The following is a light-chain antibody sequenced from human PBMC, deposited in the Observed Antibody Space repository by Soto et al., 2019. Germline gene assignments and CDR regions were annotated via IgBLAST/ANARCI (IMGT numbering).Light chain of an antibody. CDR2: GAS. J-gene: IGKJ1*01. V-gene: IGKV3-20*01. Sequence: EIALTQSPGTLAISPCERTTLSGSTSQSVSNNYLAWYQQKPGQAPRLLIYGASSRATGIPDRFSGSGSGTDFTLTISRLEPEYFAVYYCQHYGSSLRTFGQGTKVDIK. CDR3: QHYGSSLRT. CDR1: QSVSNNY.